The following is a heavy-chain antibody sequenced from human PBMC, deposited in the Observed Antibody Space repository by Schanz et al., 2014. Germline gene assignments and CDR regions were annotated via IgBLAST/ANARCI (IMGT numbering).Heavy chain of an antibody. Sequence: QVQLVESGGGVVQPGRSLRLSCAAYGFTLSSYAMHWVRQAPGKGLEWVAVISYDGSNKYYADSVKGRFTISRDNSKTTLSLQMNSLRAEDTAVFYCARDRGYCSGGSCLTFDYWGQGTLVTVSS. CDR1: GFTLSSYA. CDR3: ARDRGYCSGGSCLTFDY. V-gene: IGHV3-30-3*01. J-gene: IGHJ4*02. CDR2: ISYDGSNK. D-gene: IGHD2-15*01.